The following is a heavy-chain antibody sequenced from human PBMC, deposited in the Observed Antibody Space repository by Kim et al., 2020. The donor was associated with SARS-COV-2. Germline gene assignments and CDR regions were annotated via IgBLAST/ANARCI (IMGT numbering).Heavy chain of an antibody. CDR1: GGTFSSYA. Sequence: SVKVSCKASGGTFSSYAISWVRQAPGQGLEWMGRIIPILGIANYAQKFQGRVTITADKSTSTAYMELSSLRSEDTAVYYCARDRAEWLRLAYNWFDPWGQGTLVTVSS. J-gene: IGHJ5*02. D-gene: IGHD5-12*01. CDR2: IIPILGIA. CDR3: ARDRAEWLRLAYNWFDP. V-gene: IGHV1-69*04.